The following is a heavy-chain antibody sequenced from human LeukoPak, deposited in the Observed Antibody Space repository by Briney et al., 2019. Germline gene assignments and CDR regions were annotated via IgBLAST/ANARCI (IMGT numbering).Heavy chain of an antibody. V-gene: IGHV4-59*01. J-gene: IGHJ4*02. CDR2: IYYSGST. CDR1: GGSISSYY. D-gene: IGHD3-10*01. CDR3: ARAYGSGTPIGGFDY. Sequence: RPSETLSLTCTVSGGSISSYYWNWIRQPPGKGLEWIGYIYYSGSTNYNPSLKSRVTISVDTSKNQFSLKLSSVTAADTAVYYCARAYGSGTPIGGFDYWGQGTLVTASS.